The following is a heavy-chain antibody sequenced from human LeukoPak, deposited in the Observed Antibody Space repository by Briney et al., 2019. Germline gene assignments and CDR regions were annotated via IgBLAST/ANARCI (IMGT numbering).Heavy chain of an antibody. Sequence: GGSLRLSCAASGFTVSSKDMSWVRQAPGKGLEWVSVIYSGGSTYYADSVKGRFTISRDNSKNTLYLHMSSLRAEDTAVYYCAKLLSGYCSRTSCLNWFDPWGQGTLVTVSS. CDR2: IYSGGST. J-gene: IGHJ5*02. V-gene: IGHV3-53*01. CDR3: AKLLSGYCSRTSCLNWFDP. CDR1: GFTVSSKD. D-gene: IGHD2-2*01.